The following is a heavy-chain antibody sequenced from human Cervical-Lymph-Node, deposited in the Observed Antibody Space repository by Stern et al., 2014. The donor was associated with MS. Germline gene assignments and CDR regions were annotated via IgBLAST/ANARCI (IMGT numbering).Heavy chain of an antibody. J-gene: IGHJ4*02. V-gene: IGHV3-21*01. D-gene: IGHD4-17*01. CDR1: GFTFSGYS. Sequence: EMQLVESGGGLVKPGGSLRLSCAASGFTFSGYSLNWVRQAPGKGLEWVSSISSISTYIHYADSVKGRFTISRDNAKNSLYLQMNSLRAEDTAVYYCARDRNGDYDFDYWGQGTLVTVSS. CDR3: ARDRNGDYDFDY. CDR2: ISSISTYI.